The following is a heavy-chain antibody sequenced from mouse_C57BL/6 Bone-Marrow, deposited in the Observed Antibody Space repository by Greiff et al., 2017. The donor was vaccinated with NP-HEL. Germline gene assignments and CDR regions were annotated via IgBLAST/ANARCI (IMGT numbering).Heavy chain of an antibody. D-gene: IGHD2-1*01. CDR2: ISSGGDYI. Sequence: EVMLVESGEGLVKPGGSLKLSCAASGFTFSSYAMSWVRQTPEKRLEWVAYISSGGDYIYYADTVKGRFTISRDNARNTLYLQMSSLKSEDTAMYYCTRGIYYGKGGYFDVWGTATTVTVSS. CDR1: GFTFSSYA. CDR3: TRGIYYGKGGYFDV. J-gene: IGHJ1*03. V-gene: IGHV5-9-1*02.